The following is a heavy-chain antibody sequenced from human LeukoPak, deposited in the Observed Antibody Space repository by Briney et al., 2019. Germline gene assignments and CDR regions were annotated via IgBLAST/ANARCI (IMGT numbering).Heavy chain of an antibody. CDR2: IYYSGST. J-gene: IGHJ6*02. V-gene: IGHV4-30-4*01. CDR1: GGSISSGDYY. CDR3: ARAYSGYDTNYYYYYGMGV. D-gene: IGHD5-12*01. Sequence: SETLSLTCTVSGGSISSGDYYWSWIRQPPGKGLEWIGYIYYSGSTYYNPSLKSRVTISVDTSKNQFSLKLSSVTAADTAVYYCARAYSGYDTNYYYYYGMGVWGQGTTVTVSS.